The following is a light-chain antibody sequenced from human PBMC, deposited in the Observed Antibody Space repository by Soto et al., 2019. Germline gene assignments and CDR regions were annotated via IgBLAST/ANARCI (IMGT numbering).Light chain of an antibody. CDR2: NNN. V-gene: IGLV1-44*01. CDR1: SSNIGGNP. CDR3: AAWHDSLNGPV. J-gene: IGLJ3*02. Sequence: QSVLTQPPSASGTPGQRVTISCSGSSSNIGGNPVNWYQQLPGTAPKLLIYNNNQRPSGVPDRFSGSKSGTSASLAISGLQYEDEADYYCAAWHDSLNGPVFGGGTTLTVL.